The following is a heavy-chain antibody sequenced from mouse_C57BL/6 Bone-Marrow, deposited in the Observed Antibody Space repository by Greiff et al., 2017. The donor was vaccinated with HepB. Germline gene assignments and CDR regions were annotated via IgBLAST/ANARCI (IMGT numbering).Heavy chain of an antibody. Sequence: QVQLQQSGAELARPGASVKLSCKASGYTFTSYGISWVKQRTGQDLEWIGEIYPRSGNTYYNEKFKGKATLTADKSSSTAYMELRSLTSEDSAVYFCARGGYYYGSSSYAMDYWGQGTSVTVSS. J-gene: IGHJ4*01. D-gene: IGHD1-1*01. V-gene: IGHV1-81*01. CDR2: IYPRSGNT. CDR3: ARGGYYYGSSSYAMDY. CDR1: GYTFTSYG.